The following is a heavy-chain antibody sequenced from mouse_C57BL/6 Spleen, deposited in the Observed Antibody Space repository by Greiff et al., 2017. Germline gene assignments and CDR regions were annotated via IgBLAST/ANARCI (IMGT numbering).Heavy chain of an antibody. CDR3: TRSFITTVVAPYFDY. CDR1: GYTFTDYE. V-gene: IGHV1-15*01. D-gene: IGHD1-1*01. Sequence: QVQLQQSGAELVRPGASVTLSCKASGYTFTDYEMHWVKQTPVHGLEWIGAIDPETGGTAYNQKFKGKAILTADKSSSTAYMELRSLTSEDSAVYYCTRSFITTVVAPYFDYWGQGTTLTVSS. CDR2: IDPETGGT. J-gene: IGHJ2*01.